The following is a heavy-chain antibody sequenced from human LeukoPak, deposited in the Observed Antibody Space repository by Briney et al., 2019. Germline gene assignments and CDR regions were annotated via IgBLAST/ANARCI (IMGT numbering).Heavy chain of an antibody. V-gene: IGHV3-30*15. D-gene: IGHD3-22*01. CDR2: QSSDGSDK. J-gene: IGHJ5*02. CDR1: GFTFASYA. Sequence: PGGSLRLSCAASGFTFASYAMHWVRLAPGKGLEWVAVQSSDGSDKFYAASVRGRFTISRDNSKHTLFLQMSSLRAEDTAVYYCARAYYYYDSSGYCWFDPWGQGTLVTVSS. CDR3: ARAYYYYDSSGYCWFDP.